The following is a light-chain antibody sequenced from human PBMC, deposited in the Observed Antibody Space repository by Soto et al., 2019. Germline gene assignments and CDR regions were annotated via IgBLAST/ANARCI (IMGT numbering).Light chain of an antibody. CDR1: QSVSSTY. Sequence: EIVLTQSPRTLSLSPGERATLSCRASQSVSSTYLAWYQQKPGQAPRLLMYGASSRATGIPDRFSGSGSGTDFTLTISRLEPEDFAVYYCQQYGSSPRTFGQGTKVEI. V-gene: IGKV3-20*01. CDR2: GAS. J-gene: IGKJ1*01. CDR3: QQYGSSPRT.